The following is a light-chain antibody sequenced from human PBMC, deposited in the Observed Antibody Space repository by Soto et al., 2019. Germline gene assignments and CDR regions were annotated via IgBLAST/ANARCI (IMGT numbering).Light chain of an antibody. CDR2: LGS. CDR1: QSLLHSNGYNY. J-gene: IGKJ1*01. V-gene: IGKV2-28*01. CDR3: MQALQTPWT. Sequence: DIVMTQSPLSLPVTPGEPASISCRSSQSLLHSNGYNYLDWYLQKPGQSPQLLIYLGSNRASGVPDRFSGSASGTDFTLKISRVEAEDVGVYYCMQALQTPWTFDQGTKVEIK.